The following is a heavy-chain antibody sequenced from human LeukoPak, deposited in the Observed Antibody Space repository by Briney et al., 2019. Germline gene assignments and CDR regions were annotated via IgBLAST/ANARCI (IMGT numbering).Heavy chain of an antibody. J-gene: IGHJ3*02. V-gene: IGHV4-34*01. CDR1: GGAFRGYY. CDR2: INHSGST. CDR3: ARGPLVVIRTAFDI. Sequence: SETLSLTCAVYGGAFRGYYWSWFLQPPGNGPEWFGEINHSGSTNYNPSLKSRVTISVDTSKNQFSLKLSSVTAADTAVYYCARGPLVVIRTAFDIWGQGTMVTVSS. D-gene: IGHD3-22*01.